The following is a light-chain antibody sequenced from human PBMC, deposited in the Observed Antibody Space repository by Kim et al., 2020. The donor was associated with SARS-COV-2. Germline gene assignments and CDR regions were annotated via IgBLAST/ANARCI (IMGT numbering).Light chain of an antibody. Sequence: SPGRTARSTCSGDALTNQYAYWYQQKPGQAPVVVIHRDNERPSGIPERFSGSSSGTTVTLTISAAQAEDEADYYCQSADSSGTYQVFGGGTQLTVL. J-gene: IGLJ3*02. CDR1: ALTNQY. CDR2: RDN. V-gene: IGLV3-25*03. CDR3: QSADSSGTYQV.